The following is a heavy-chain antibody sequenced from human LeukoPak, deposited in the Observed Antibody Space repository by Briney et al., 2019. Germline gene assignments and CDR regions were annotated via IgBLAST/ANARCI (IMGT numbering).Heavy chain of an antibody. Sequence: PSETLSLTCAVYGGSFSGYYWSWIRQPPGKGLEWIGYIYYSGSTNYNPSLKSRVTISVDTSKNQFSLKLSSVTAADTAVYYCARRRVYDSSGYYEDDAFDIWGQGTMVTVSS. J-gene: IGHJ3*02. D-gene: IGHD3-22*01. V-gene: IGHV4-59*08. CDR3: ARRRVYDSSGYYEDDAFDI. CDR1: GGSFSGYY. CDR2: IYYSGST.